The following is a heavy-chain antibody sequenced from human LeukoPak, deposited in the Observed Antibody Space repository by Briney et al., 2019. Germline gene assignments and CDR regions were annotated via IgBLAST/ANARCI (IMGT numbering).Heavy chain of an antibody. J-gene: IGHJ5*02. D-gene: IGHD3-3*01. CDR3: ARQGADFWSGSNWFDP. Sequence: SETLSLTCTVSGGSISSSSYYWGWIRQPPGKGLEWIGSIYYSGSTYYNPSLKSRVTISVDTSKNQFSLKLSSVTAADTAVYYCARQGADFWSGSNWFDPWGQGTLVTVSS. V-gene: IGHV4-39*01. CDR1: GGSISSSSYY. CDR2: IYYSGST.